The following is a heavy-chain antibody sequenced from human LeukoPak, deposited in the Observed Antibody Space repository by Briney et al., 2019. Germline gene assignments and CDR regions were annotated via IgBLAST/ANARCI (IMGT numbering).Heavy chain of an antibody. V-gene: IGHV4-61*01. J-gene: IGHJ4*02. CDR3: ARERIVGAMTYYFDY. CDR1: GGSVSSGSYC. D-gene: IGHD1-26*01. CDR2: IYYSGST. Sequence: SETLSLTCTVSGGSVSSGSYCWSWIRQPPGKGLEWIGYIYYSGSTNYNPSLKSRVTISVDTSKNQFSLKLSSVTAADTAVYFCARERIVGAMTYYFDYWGQGTLVTVSS.